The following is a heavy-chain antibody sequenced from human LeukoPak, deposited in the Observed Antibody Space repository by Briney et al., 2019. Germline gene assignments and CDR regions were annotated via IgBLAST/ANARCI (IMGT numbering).Heavy chain of an antibody. CDR2: INPDSGGT. CDR3: ARGGTSTLTP. V-gene: IGHV1-2*02. J-gene: IGHJ5*02. Sequence: ASVKVSCKASGYTFTGYYMHWVRQAPGQGLEWMGWINPDSGGTDYAQKFQGRVTMTRDTSISAVYMELSRLRSDDTAVYYCARGGTSTLTPWGQGTLVTVSS. D-gene: IGHD5-24*01. CDR1: GYTFTGYY.